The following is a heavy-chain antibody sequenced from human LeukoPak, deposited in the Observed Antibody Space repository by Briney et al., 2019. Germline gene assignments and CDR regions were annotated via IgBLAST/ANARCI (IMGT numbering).Heavy chain of an antibody. Sequence: QPGGSLRLSCAASGFTFSSYDMNWVRQAPGKGLEWVSYISTSGSTTYYADSVKGRFTISRDNAKNSLFLQMNSLRAEDTAVYYCARGRLALYFGDDSWGQGPLVTVSS. D-gene: IGHD3-10*01. CDR3: ARGRLALYFGDDS. J-gene: IGHJ5*01. CDR1: GFTFSSYD. CDR2: ISTSGSTT. V-gene: IGHV3-48*03.